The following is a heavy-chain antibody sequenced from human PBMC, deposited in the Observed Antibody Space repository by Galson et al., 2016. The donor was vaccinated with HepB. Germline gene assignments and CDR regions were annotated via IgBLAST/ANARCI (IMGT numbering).Heavy chain of an antibody. J-gene: IGHJ6*02. CDR3: ARGYCSGTDCYAGLGLEV. CDR2: INPNGGST. V-gene: IGHV1-46*01. D-gene: IGHD2-2*01. Sequence: SVKVSCKALGYTFTTYYIHWIRQAPGQGLEWMGIINPNGGSTTFAQRFQGRVTMTRDTSTSTVYIDLRSLRSEDTAVYYCARGYCSGTDCYAGLGLEVWGQGTTVIVS. CDR1: GYTFTTYY.